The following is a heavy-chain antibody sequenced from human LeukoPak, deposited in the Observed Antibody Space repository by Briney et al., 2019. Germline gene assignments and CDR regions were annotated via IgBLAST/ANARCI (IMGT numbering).Heavy chain of an antibody. CDR3: AREGSGLSGSYIDY. V-gene: IGHV3-74*01. D-gene: IGHD1-26*01. CDR2: INTDGSST. J-gene: IGHJ4*02. Sequence: PGGSLRLSCAASGFTFSSYWMHWVRQAPGKGLVWVSRINTDGSSTSYADSVKGRFTISRDNAKNTLYLQMNSLRAEDTAMYYCAREGSGLSGSYIDYWGQGTLVTVSS. CDR1: GFTFSSYW.